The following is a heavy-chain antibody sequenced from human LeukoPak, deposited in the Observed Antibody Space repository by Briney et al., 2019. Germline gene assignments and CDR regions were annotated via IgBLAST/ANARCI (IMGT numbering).Heavy chain of an antibody. CDR3: ARALGGNYYDSSGYSQHPFDY. CDR2: INHSGST. J-gene: IGHJ4*02. CDR1: GGSFSGYY. V-gene: IGHV4-34*01. D-gene: IGHD3-22*01. Sequence: SETLSLTCAVYGGSFSGYYWSWIRQPPGKGLEWIGEINHSGSTNYNPSLKSRVTISVDTSKNQFSLKLSSVTAADTAVYYCARALGGNYYDSSGYSQHPFDYWSQGTLVTVSS.